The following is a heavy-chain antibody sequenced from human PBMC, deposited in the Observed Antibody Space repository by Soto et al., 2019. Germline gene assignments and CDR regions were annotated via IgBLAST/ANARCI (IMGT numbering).Heavy chain of an antibody. V-gene: IGHV1-69*01. CDR3: ARCSGGSCYSTYYYYGMDV. Sequence: QVQLVQSGAEVKKPGSSVKVSCKASGGTFSSYAISWVRQAPGQGLEWMGGIIPIFGTANYAQKFQGRVTITADESTSTAYMELSSLRSEDTAVYYCARCSGGSCYSTYYYYGMDVWGHGTTVTVSS. D-gene: IGHD2-15*01. CDR2: IIPIFGTA. J-gene: IGHJ6*02. CDR1: GGTFSSYA.